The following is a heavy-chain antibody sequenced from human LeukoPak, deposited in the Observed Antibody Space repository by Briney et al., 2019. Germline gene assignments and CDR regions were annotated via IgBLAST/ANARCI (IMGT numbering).Heavy chain of an antibody. CDR3: ARDPSDYYDSSGYLPTTDY. J-gene: IGHJ4*02. Sequence: ASVKVSCKASGYTFTVYYMHWVRQAPGQGLEWMGWINPNSGGTNYAQKFQGRVTMTRDTSISTAYMELSRLRSDDTAVYYCARDPSDYYDSSGYLPTTDYWGQGTLVTVSS. CDR1: GYTFTVYY. D-gene: IGHD3-22*01. V-gene: IGHV1-2*02. CDR2: INPNSGGT.